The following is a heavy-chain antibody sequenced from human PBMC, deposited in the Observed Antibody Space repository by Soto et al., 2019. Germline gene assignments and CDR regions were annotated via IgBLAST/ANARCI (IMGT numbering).Heavy chain of an antibody. Sequence: SETLSLTCTVSGGSISSSSYYWGWIRQPPGKGLEWIGSTYYSGSTYYNPSLKSRVTISVDTSKNQFSLKLSSVTAADTAVYYCARPVGDTMVREDYFDYWGQGTLVTVSS. V-gene: IGHV4-39*01. CDR1: GGSISSSSYY. D-gene: IGHD3-10*01. J-gene: IGHJ4*02. CDR2: TYYSGST. CDR3: ARPVGDTMVREDYFDY.